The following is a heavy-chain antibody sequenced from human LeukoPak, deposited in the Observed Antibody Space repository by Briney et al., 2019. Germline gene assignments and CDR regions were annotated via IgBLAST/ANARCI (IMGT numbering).Heavy chain of an antibody. CDR1: GFTFSSYG. CDR3: AKAQRWLQHDAFDI. CDR2: IRYDGSNK. J-gene: IGHJ3*02. V-gene: IGHV3-30*02. Sequence: GGSLRLSCAASGFTFSSYGMHWVRQAPGKGPEWVAFIRYDGSNKYYADSVKGRFTISRDNSKNTLYLQMNSLRAEDTAVYYCAKAQRWLQHDAFDIWGQGTMVTVSS. D-gene: IGHD5-24*01.